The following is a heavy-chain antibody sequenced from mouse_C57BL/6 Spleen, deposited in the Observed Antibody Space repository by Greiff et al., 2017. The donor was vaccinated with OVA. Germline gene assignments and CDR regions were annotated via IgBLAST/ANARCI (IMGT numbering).Heavy chain of an antibody. CDR3: ARRDDYNGNWFAY. Sequence: VQLQQSGPELVKPGASVKISCKASGYSFTDYNMTWVKQSTGKSLEWIGVINPNYGTTSYNQKFKGEATLTVDQSSSTAYMQLNSLTSEDSAVYYCARRDDYNGNWFAYWGQGTLVTVSA. J-gene: IGHJ3*01. CDR1: GYSFTDYN. CDR2: INPNYGTT. D-gene: IGHD2-4*01. V-gene: IGHV1-39*01.